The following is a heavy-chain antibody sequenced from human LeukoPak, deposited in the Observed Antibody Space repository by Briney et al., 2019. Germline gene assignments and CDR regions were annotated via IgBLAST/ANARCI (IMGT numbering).Heavy chain of an antibody. V-gene: IGHV4-59*01. J-gene: IGHJ4*02. CDR2: IHYSGST. CDR3: ARERGDSSGSFDY. CDR1: GGSISSYY. D-gene: IGHD3-22*01. Sequence: ASETLSLTCTVSGGSISSYYWSWIRQPPGKGLEWIGYIHYSGSTNYNPSLKSRVTISVGTSKNQFSLKLSSVTAADTAVYYCARERGDSSGSFDYWGQGTLVTVSS.